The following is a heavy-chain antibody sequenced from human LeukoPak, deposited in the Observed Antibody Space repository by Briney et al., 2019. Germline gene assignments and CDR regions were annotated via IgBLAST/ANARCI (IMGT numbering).Heavy chain of an antibody. CDR1: GGTFSSYA. CDR3: ARVRPLPDGMDV. CDR2: IIPILGIA. J-gene: IGHJ6*02. Sequence: SVKVSCKASGGTFSSYAISWVRQAPGQGLEWMGRIIPILGIANYAQKFQGRVTITADKSTSTAYMELSSLRSEDTAVYYCARVRPLPDGMDVWGQGTTVTVSS. V-gene: IGHV1-69*04.